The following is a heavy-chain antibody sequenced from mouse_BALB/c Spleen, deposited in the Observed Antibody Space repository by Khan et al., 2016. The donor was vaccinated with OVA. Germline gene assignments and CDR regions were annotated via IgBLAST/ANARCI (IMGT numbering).Heavy chain of an antibody. CDR1: GFNIKDTY. CDR3: ATLYGNRFTY. D-gene: IGHD2-1*01. CDR2: IDSAYGDA. J-gene: IGHJ3*01. Sequence: VQLKQSGAELVRPGASVKLSCTASGFNIKDTYIHWIKQRPEQGLEWIGRIDSAYGDAKYDPKFQDKATLPTDTFSNTVYLQLSSLTSEDTAAFYCATLYGNRFTYWGQGTQVPGSA. V-gene: IGHV14-3*02.